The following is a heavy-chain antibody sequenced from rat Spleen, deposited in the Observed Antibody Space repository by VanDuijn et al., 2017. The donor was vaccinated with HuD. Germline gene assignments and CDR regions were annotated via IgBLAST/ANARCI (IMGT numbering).Heavy chain of an antibody. CDR3: ASAGYNWFAY. Sequence: EVQLQESGPGLVKPSHSLSLTCSVTGYSITSNYWGWIRKFPGNKLAWMGYINSAGSTIYNPSLQSRISITRDTSRNHFFLQVNSVTTEDTATYYCASAGYNWFAYWGQGTLVTVSS. CDR1: GYSITSNY. CDR2: INSAGST. D-gene: IGHD4-3*01. J-gene: IGHJ3*01. V-gene: IGHV3-3*01.